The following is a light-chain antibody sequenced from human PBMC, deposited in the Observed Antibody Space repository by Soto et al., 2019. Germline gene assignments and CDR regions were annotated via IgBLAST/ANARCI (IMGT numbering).Light chain of an antibody. CDR2: EVS. J-gene: IGLJ1*01. CDR1: SSDVGAYDY. Sequence: QSALTQPASVSGSPGQSITISCTGTSSDVGAYDYVYGDQQHPDKAPKLMIYEVSNRPSGVSNRFSGSKSVNTATLTSSGLQAEDEADYYCSSYTRSSTRVFGTGTTVTVL. V-gene: IGLV2-14*03. CDR3: SSYTRSSTRV.